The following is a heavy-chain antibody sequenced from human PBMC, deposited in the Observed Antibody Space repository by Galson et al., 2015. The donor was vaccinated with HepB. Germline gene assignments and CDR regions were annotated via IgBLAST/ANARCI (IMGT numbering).Heavy chain of an antibody. CDR3: ARDLSMRFDY. V-gene: IGHV6-1*01. CDR2: TFYRSKWRN. D-gene: IGHD2/OR15-2a*01. CDR1: EDSVSSNSAA. Sequence: CAISEDSVSSNSAAWNWIRQSPSRGLEWLGRTFYRSKWRNDYAVFVSSRVTINPDTSENQFSLQLNSVTPEDTAVYYCARDLSMRFDYWGQGTLVTVSS. J-gene: IGHJ4*02.